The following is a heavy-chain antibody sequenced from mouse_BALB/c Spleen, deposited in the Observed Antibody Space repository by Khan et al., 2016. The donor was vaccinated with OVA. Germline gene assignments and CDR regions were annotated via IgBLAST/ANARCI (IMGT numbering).Heavy chain of an antibody. V-gene: IGHV3-2*02. CDR2: LSYSGSI. CDR1: GYSIPSDYA. Sequence: EVQLQESGPGLVKPSQSLSLTCTVTGYSIPSDYAWHWIRQFPGNTLDWMGYLSYSGSINYNPALKSRISITRDTSKNQSFLQLNSVTTEDTATYYCARDGSRYNYAMDYWGQGTSVTVSS. J-gene: IGHJ4*01. D-gene: IGHD2-3*01. CDR3: ARDGSRYNYAMDY.